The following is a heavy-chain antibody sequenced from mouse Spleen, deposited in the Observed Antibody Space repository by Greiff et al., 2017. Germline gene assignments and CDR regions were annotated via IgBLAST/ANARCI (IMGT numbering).Heavy chain of an antibody. Sequence: EVKLMESGGGLVQPGGSLKLSCAASGFTFSSYGMSWVRQTPDKRLELVATINSNGGSTYYPDSVKGRFTISRDNAKNTLYLQMSSLKSEDTAMYYCARELLRLGYAMDYWGQGTSVTVSS. V-gene: IGHV5-6-3*01. CDR3: ARELLRLGYAMDY. CDR1: GFTFSSYG. D-gene: IGHD1-2*01. CDR2: INSNGGST. J-gene: IGHJ4*01.